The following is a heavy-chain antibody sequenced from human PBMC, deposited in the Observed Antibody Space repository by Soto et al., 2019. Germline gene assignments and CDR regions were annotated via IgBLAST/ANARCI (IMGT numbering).Heavy chain of an antibody. V-gene: IGHV3-30*19. CDR3: ARWGTTGGLDV. CDR2: TSYDGSDK. J-gene: IGHJ4*02. D-gene: IGHD3-16*01. CDR1: GFTFRSYV. Sequence: QVQLVESGGGVVQPGTSLRVSCVGSGFTFRSYVIHWVRQAPGKGLEWVALTSYDGSDKYHGDSVRGRFTISRDTSRNTVDLQMDSLRIEDTALYYCARWGTTGGLDVWGQGTLVSVSS.